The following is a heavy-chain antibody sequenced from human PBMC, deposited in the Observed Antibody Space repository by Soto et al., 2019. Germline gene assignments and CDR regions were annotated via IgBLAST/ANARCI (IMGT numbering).Heavy chain of an antibody. D-gene: IGHD5-12*01. CDR3: ARAGGYSGYEPSDY. CDR2: INAGNGNT. Sequence: QVQLVQSGAEVKKPGASVKVSCKASGYTFTNYAMHWVRQAPGQRLEWMGWINAGNGNTKYSQKFQGRVTITRDTSAATAYMDLSSLRSEDTAVDYCARAGGYSGYEPSDYWGQGTLVTVSS. CDR1: GYTFTNYA. J-gene: IGHJ4*02. V-gene: IGHV1-3*01.